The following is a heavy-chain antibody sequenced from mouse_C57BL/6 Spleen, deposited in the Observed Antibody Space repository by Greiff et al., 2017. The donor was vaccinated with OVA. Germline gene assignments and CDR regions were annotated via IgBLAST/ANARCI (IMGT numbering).Heavy chain of an antibody. J-gene: IGHJ4*01. D-gene: IGHD2-3*01. CDR1: GFTFSDYG. CDR2: ISSGSSTI. V-gene: IGHV5-17*01. Sequence: VQLQQSGGGLVKPGGSLKLSCAASGFTFSDYGMHWVRQAPEKGLEWVAYISSGSSTIYYADTVKGRFTISRDNAKNTRFLQMTSLRSEETAVYYCARWLLRNYAMDYWGQGTSVTVSS. CDR3: ARWLLRNYAMDY.